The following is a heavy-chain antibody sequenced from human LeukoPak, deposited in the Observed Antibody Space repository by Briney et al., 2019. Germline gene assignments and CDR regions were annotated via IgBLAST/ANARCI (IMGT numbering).Heavy chain of an antibody. D-gene: IGHD3-9*01. V-gene: IGHV3-23*01. CDR3: AKTPLARYFVWLYMGHSGPY. J-gene: IGHJ4*02. CDR1: GFTFSSYA. Sequence: GGSLRLSCAPSGFTFSSYAMSWVRQAPGKGLEWVSAISGSGGSTYYADSVKGRFTISRDNSKNTLNLQMNSLRAEDTAVYYCAKTPLARYFVWLYMGHSGPYWGQGTLVTVSS. CDR2: ISGSGGST.